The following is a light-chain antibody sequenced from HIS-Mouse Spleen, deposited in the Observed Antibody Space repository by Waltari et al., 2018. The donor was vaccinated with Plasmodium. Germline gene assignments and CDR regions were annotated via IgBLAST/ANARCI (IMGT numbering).Light chain of an antibody. CDR3: CSYAGSYTLV. V-gene: IGLV2-11*01. CDR2: DVS. CDR1: SSDVGGSNY. J-gene: IGLJ2*01. Sequence: QSALTQLRSVSGSPGQSVTLSCTRTSSDVGGSNYVSWYKQHPGNTPNLMIYDVSTRPSGVPDRFSGSKSGNTASLTISGLQAEDEADYYCCSYAGSYTLVFGGGTKLTVL.